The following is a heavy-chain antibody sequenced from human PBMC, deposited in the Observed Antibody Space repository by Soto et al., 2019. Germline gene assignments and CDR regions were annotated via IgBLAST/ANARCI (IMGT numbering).Heavy chain of an antibody. V-gene: IGHV3-48*02. J-gene: IGHJ4*02. D-gene: IGHD1-1*01. CDR1: GFPFNTYG. CDR3: TRDLGIRGTITPDY. Sequence: GGSLRLSCVASGFPFNTYGMNWVRQAPGKGLEWVSYISSSSGTISHADSVKGRFTISRDNAKNSLYLQMNSLRDEDTALYYCTRDLGIRGTITPDYWGQGTLVTVSS. CDR2: ISSSSGTI.